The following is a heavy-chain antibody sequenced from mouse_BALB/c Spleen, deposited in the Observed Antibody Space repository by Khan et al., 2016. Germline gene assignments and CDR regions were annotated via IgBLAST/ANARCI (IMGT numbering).Heavy chain of an antibody. J-gene: IGHJ3*01. V-gene: IGHV5-4*02. CDR3: ARGGLRGGAWFAY. D-gene: IGHD2-4*01. Sequence: EVELVESGGGLVKPGGSLKLSCAASGSTFSDYYMYWVRQTPEKRLEWVATISDGGSYTYYPDSVKGRFTISRDNAKNNLYLQMSSLKSEDTAMYYCARGGLRGGAWFAYWGQGTLVTVSA. CDR1: GSTFSDYY. CDR2: ISDGGSYT.